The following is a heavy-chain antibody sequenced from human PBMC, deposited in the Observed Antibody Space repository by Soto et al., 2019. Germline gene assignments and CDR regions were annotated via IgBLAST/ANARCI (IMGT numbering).Heavy chain of an antibody. J-gene: IGHJ4*02. D-gene: IGHD1-26*01. CDR3: ATEMGATQGPFDS. V-gene: IGHV3-23*01. CDR1: VFPFGANA. CDR2: LSNTGRRT. Sequence: EVQVLESGGGLVQPGGSLRLSCVVSVFPFGANAMSWVRQAPGKGLEWVSGLSNTGRRTSYADSVKGRFSISRDNSENTVYLQMNSLRVEDTAVYYCATEMGATQGPFDSWGQGTLVTVSS.